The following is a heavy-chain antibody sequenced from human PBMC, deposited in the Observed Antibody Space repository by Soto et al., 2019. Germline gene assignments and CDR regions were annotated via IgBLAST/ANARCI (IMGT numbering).Heavy chain of an antibody. CDR2: ISAYNGNT. Sequence: ASLKVSCKASGYTFTSFGISWVRQAPGQGLEWMGWISAYNGNTNSAQKFQGRVTITTDTSTSTAYMELSSLRSEDTAVYYCASTFGYCSSTSCYTFDPWGQGTLVTVSS. V-gene: IGHV1-18*01. CDR3: ASTFGYCSSTSCYTFDP. D-gene: IGHD2-2*02. CDR1: GYTFTSFG. J-gene: IGHJ5*02.